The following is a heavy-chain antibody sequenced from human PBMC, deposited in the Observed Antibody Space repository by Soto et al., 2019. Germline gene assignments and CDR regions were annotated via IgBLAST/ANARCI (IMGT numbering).Heavy chain of an antibody. CDR1: GGTFSSYT. V-gene: IGHV1-69*02. Sequence: QVQLVQSGAEVKKPGSSVKVSCKASGGTFSSYTISWVRQATGQGLEWMGRIIPILGIANYAQKFQGRVTITADKSTSTAYMELSSLRSEDTAVYYCASSPPGYSSSWYDYWGQGTLVTVSS. CDR3: ASSPPGYSSSWYDY. CDR2: IIPILGIA. J-gene: IGHJ4*02. D-gene: IGHD6-13*01.